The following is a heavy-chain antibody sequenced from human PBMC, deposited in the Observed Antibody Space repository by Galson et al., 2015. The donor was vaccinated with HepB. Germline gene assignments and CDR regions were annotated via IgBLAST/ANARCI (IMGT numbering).Heavy chain of an antibody. CDR2: IYYSGST. D-gene: IGHD2-2*01. CDR3: ARQLQYCSSTSCSYYFDY. J-gene: IGHJ4*02. CDR1: GGSISSSSYY. Sequence: SETLSLTCTVSGGSISSSSYYWGWIRQPPGKGLEWIGSIYYSGSTYYNPSHKSRVTISVDTSKNQFSLKLSSVTAADTAVYYCARQLQYCSSTSCSYYFDYWGQGTLVTVSS. V-gene: IGHV4-39*01.